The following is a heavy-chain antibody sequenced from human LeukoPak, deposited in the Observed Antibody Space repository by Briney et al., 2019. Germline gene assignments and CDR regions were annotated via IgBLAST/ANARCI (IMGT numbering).Heavy chain of an antibody. J-gene: IGHJ3*02. CDR1: GFTFNSYW. V-gene: IGHV3-7*01. D-gene: IGHD2-2*01. CDR2: IKQDGSEK. CDR3: ARDRYQLLSSAFDI. Sequence: GGSLRLSCAASGFTFNSYWMSWVRQAPGKGLEWVANIKQDGSEKCYVDSVKGRFTISRDNAKNSLYLQMNSLRAEDTAVYYCARDRYQLLSSAFDIWGQGTMVTVSS.